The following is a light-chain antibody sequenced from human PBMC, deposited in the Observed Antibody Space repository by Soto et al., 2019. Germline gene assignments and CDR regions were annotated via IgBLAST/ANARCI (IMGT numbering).Light chain of an antibody. Sequence: EIVMTQSPATLSLSPGERATLSCRASQSVSSSSLAWYQQKPGQAPRLLISGTSSRATGIPDRFSGSGSRTDFTLTISRLEPEDFAVYFCQQYRTFGQGTKVDIK. J-gene: IGKJ1*01. CDR1: QSVSSSS. V-gene: IGKV3-20*01. CDR2: GTS. CDR3: QQYRT.